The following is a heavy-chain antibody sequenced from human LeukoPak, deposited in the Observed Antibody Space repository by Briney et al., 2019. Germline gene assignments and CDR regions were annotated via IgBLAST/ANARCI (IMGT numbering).Heavy chain of an antibody. Sequence: SVKVSCKASGGTFSSYTISWVRQAPGRGLEWMGRIIPILGIANYAQKFQGRVTITADKSTSTAYMELSSLRSEDTAVYYCARALYCSSTSCYYYYGMDVWGQGTTVTVSS. V-gene: IGHV1-69*02. CDR3: ARALYCSSTSCYYYYGMDV. D-gene: IGHD2-2*01. CDR2: IIPILGIA. CDR1: GGTFSSYT. J-gene: IGHJ6*02.